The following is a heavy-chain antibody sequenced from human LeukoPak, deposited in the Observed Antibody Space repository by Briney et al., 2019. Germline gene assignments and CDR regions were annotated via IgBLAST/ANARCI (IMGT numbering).Heavy chain of an antibody. CDR2: INSSGGST. Sequence: GASVKVSCKASGYTFTSYYMHWVRQAPGQGLEWMGIINSSGGSTSYAQKFQGRVTMTRDTSTSTVYMELSSLRSEDTAVYYCARGTNFIVVVPAADLDFDYWGQGTLVTVSS. V-gene: IGHV1-46*01. D-gene: IGHD2-2*01. J-gene: IGHJ4*02. CDR3: ARGTNFIVVVPAADLDFDY. CDR1: GYTFTSYY.